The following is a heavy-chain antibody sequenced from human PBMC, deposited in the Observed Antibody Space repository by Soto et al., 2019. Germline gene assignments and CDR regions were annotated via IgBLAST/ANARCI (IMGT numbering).Heavy chain of an antibody. D-gene: IGHD6-19*01. V-gene: IGHV4-39*01. CDR1: GGSISSSSYY. J-gene: IGHJ4*02. Sequence: SETLSLTCTVSGGSISSSSYYWGWIRQPPGKGLEWIGSIYYSGSTYYNPSLKSRVTISVDTSKNQFSLKLSSVTAADTAVYYCARLASEVAAPGGWYFDYWGQGTLVTVSS. CDR2: IYYSGST. CDR3: ARLASEVAAPGGWYFDY.